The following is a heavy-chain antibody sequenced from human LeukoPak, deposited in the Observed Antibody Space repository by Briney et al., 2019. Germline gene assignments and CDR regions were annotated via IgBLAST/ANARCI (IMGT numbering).Heavy chain of an antibody. CDR2: ISSSSSTI. Sequence: PGGSLRLSCAASGFTFSSYSMNWVRQAPGKGLEWVSYISSSSSTIYYADSVKGRFTISRDNAKNSLYLQMNSLRAEDTAVYYCARDQSSWRSSPQIDYWGQGTLVTVSS. V-gene: IGHV3-48*01. J-gene: IGHJ4*02. CDR3: ARDQSSWRSSPQIDY. D-gene: IGHD6-13*01. CDR1: GFTFSSYS.